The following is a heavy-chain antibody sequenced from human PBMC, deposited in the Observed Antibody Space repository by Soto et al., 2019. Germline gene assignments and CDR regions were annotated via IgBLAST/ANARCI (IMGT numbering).Heavy chain of an antibody. CDR3: ARTRYYYDSSGYYPDAFDI. CDR2: IYSGGST. D-gene: IGHD3-22*01. V-gene: IGHV3-66*01. J-gene: IGHJ3*02. Sequence: GSLRLSCAASGFTVSSNYMSWVRQAPGKGLEWVSVIYSGGSTYYADSVKGRFTISRHNSKNTLYLQMNSLRAEDTAVYYCARTRYYYDSSGYYPDAFDIWGQGTMVTVSS. CDR1: GFTVSSNY.